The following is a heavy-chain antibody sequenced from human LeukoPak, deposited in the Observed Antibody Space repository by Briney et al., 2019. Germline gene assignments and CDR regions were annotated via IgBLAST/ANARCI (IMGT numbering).Heavy chain of an antibody. CDR2: ISAYNGNT. J-gene: IGHJ4*02. V-gene: IGHV1-18*01. D-gene: IGHD5-24*01. CDR1: GYTFTSYG. CDR3: ARVPRRDGYNGFDY. Sequence: GASVKVSCKASGYTFTSYGISWVRQAPGQGLEWMGWISAYNGNTNYAQKLQGRVTMTTDTSTSTAYMELRSLRSDDTAVYYCARVPRRDGYNGFDYWGQGTLVTVPS.